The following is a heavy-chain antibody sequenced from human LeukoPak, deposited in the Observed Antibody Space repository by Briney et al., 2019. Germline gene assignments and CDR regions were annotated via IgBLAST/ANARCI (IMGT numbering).Heavy chain of an antibody. V-gene: IGHV4-39*01. CDR1: GGSISSNTYY. D-gene: IGHD5/OR15-5a*01. Sequence: SETLSLTCTVSGGSISSNTYYWGWIRRPPGKGPEWIGNIHYSGSTYYNPSLKSRVTISVDTSKNQFSLNLSSLTAADTAVYYCATSDTVSTYNWFDPWGQGTLVTVSS. J-gene: IGHJ5*02. CDR3: ATSDTVSTYNWFDP. CDR2: IHYSGST.